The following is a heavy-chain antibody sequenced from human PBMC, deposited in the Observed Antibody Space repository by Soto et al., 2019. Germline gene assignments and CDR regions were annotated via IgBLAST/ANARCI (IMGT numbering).Heavy chain of an antibody. CDR3: AKPGYSSGWYNWFDP. D-gene: IGHD6-19*01. CDR2: ISGSGGST. Sequence: EVQLLESGGGLVQPGGSLRLSCAASGFTFSSYAMSWVGQAPGKGLEWVSAISGSGGSTYYADSVKGRFTISRDNSKNTLYLQMNRLRAEDTAVYYCAKPGYSSGWYNWFDPWGQGTLVTVSS. V-gene: IGHV3-23*01. J-gene: IGHJ5*02. CDR1: GFTFSSYA.